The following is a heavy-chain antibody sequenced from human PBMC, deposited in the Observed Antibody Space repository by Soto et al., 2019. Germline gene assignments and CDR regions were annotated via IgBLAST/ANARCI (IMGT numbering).Heavy chain of an antibody. Sequence: LRLSCAASGFTFSSYAMSWVRQAPGKGLEWVSDISGRGGSTYYADSVKGRFTISRDNSKNTLYLQMNGLRAEDTAVYYCAKDTATVPGPFDYWGQGTLVTV. D-gene: IGHD5-18*01. CDR3: AKDTATVPGPFDY. J-gene: IGHJ4*02. CDR2: ISGRGGST. CDR1: GFTFSSYA. V-gene: IGHV3-23*01.